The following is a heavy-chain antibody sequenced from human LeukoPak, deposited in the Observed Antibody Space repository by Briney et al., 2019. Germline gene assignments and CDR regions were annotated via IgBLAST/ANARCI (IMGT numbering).Heavy chain of an antibody. D-gene: IGHD6-13*01. V-gene: IGHV3-7*01. CDR2: MNQDGSVK. CDR1: GFTFSSYW. CDR3: ARGTIAAPGTDY. J-gene: IGHJ4*02. Sequence: GWSLRLSCAASGFTFSSYWMDWVRQAPGKGLEWVANMNQDGSVKHHADSVKGRFTISRDNAKNSLYLQMNSLRAEDTAVYYCARGTIAAPGTDYWGQGVLVTVSS.